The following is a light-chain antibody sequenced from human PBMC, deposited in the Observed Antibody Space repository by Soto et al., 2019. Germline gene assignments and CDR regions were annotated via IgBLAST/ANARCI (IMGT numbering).Light chain of an antibody. V-gene: IGLV2-14*01. J-gene: IGLJ1*01. CDR2: DVS. CDR3: SCYTSSSTLDV. CDR1: SSDVGGYNY. Sequence: QSVLTQPASVSGSPGQSITISCTGTSSDVGGYNYVSWYQQHPGKAPKFMIYDVSNRPSGVSNRFSGSKSGNTASLTISGLQVQDEADYYCSCYTSSSTLDVFGTGTKVIFL.